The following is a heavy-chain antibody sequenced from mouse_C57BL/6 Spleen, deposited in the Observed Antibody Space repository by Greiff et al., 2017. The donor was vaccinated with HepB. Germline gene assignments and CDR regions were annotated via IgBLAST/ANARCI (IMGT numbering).Heavy chain of an antibody. CDR3: ARSIYYGYDDYAMDY. V-gene: IGHV1-80*01. D-gene: IGHD2-2*01. J-gene: IGHJ4*01. CDR1: GYAFSSYW. CDR2: IYPGDGDT. Sequence: LVESGAELVKPGASVKISCKASGYAFSSYWMNWVKQRPGKGLEWIGQIYPGDGDTNYNGKFKGKATLTADKSSSTAYMQLSSLTSEDSAVYFCARSIYYGYDDYAMDYWGQGTSVTVSS.